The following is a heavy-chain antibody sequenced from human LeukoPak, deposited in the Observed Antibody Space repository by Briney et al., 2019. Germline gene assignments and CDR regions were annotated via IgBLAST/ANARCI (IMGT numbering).Heavy chain of an antibody. Sequence: GGSLRLSCAASGFTFSSYAMSWVRQAPGKGLKWVSTISGSGGSTYYADSVKGRFTISRDNSKNTLYLQMNSLRAEDMAVYYCAKDFYYDSSGYPYAFDIWGQGTMVTVSS. D-gene: IGHD3-22*01. CDR2: ISGSGGST. CDR1: GFTFSSYA. CDR3: AKDFYYDSSGYPYAFDI. J-gene: IGHJ3*02. V-gene: IGHV3-23*01.